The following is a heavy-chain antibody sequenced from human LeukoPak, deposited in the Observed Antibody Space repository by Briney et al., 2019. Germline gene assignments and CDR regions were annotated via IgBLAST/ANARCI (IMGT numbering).Heavy chain of an antibody. V-gene: IGHV4-34*01. Sequence: SETLSLTCTVSGGSISPYYWSWIRQPPGKGLEWVGEINHSGSTNYNPSLKSRVTISVDTSKNQFSLKLSSVTAADTAVYYCARAPYSSGWYVFIGAFDIWGQGTMVTVSS. CDR1: GGSISPYY. D-gene: IGHD6-19*01. CDR3: ARAPYSSGWYVFIGAFDI. J-gene: IGHJ3*02. CDR2: INHSGST.